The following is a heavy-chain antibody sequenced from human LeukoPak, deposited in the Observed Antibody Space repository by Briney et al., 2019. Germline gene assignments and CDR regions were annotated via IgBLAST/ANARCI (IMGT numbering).Heavy chain of an antibody. J-gene: IGHJ2*01. D-gene: IGHD3-9*01. CDR2: IYYSGST. Sequence: PSETLSLTCTVSGGSISSYYWSWIRQPPGRGLEWIGNIYYSGSTNHNPSLKGRVTISLDTSKNQFSLKLSSVTAADTAVYYCARPLTSGFHRWYFDLWGRGALVSVSS. V-gene: IGHV4-59*01. CDR3: ARPLTSGFHRWYFDL. CDR1: GGSISSYY.